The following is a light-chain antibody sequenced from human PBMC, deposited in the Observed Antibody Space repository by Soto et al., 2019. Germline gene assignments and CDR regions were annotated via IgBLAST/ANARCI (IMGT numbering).Light chain of an antibody. V-gene: IGKV3-20*01. Sequence: EIVLTQSPGTLSLSPGERATLSCRASQSVSSNYLAWYQQKPGQAPRLLIYGASSRATGIPDRFSRSGSGTDFTLTISRLEPQDFAVYYCQQYGGSPRVTFGGGTKVQIK. CDR1: QSVSSNY. CDR2: GAS. CDR3: QQYGGSPRVT. J-gene: IGKJ4*01.